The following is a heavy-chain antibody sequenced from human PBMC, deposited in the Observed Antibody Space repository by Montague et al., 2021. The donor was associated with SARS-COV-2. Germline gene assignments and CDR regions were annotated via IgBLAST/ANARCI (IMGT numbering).Heavy chain of an antibody. CDR2: IDWDDDK. CDR1: GFSLSTSGMC. Sequence: PALGKPTQTLTLTCTFSGFSLSTSGMCVSWIRQPPGTALEWLTLIDWDDDKYYSTSLKTRLTISKDTSKNQVVLTMTNMDPVDTATYYCARSYGTTVVTRAFDYWGQGTLVTVSS. V-gene: IGHV2-70*01. J-gene: IGHJ4*02. CDR3: ARSYGTTVVTRAFDY. D-gene: IGHD4-23*01.